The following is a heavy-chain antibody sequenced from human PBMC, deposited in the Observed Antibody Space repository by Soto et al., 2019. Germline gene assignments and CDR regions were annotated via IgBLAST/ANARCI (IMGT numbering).Heavy chain of an antibody. D-gene: IGHD6-19*01. J-gene: IGHJ6*02. V-gene: IGHV7-4-1*01. CDR2: INTNTGNP. Sequence: ASVKVSCKDCGYTFTSYAMCWVRQAPGQGLVWMVWINTNTGNPTYAQGFTGLFVFSMDTSVSTAYLQICSLKAEDTAVYYCVRVSAVAGPNYYYYYGMDVWVQGTTVTVSS. CDR1: GYTFTSYA. CDR3: VRVSAVAGPNYYYYYGMDV.